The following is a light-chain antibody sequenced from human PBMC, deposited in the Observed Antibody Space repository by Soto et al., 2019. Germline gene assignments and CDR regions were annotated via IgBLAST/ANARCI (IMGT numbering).Light chain of an antibody. CDR2: KAS. CDR1: QTISSW. CDR3: QHYNSYPLT. Sequence: DIQMTQSPSTLSGPVGDRVTITCRASQTISSWLAWYQQKPGKAPKLLIYKASTLKSGVPSRFSGSGSGTEFTLTISSLQPDDFATYYCQHYNSYPLTFGGGTKVDIK. V-gene: IGKV1-5*03. J-gene: IGKJ4*01.